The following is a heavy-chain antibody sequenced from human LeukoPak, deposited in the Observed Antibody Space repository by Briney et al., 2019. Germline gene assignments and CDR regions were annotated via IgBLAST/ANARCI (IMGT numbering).Heavy chain of an antibody. CDR1: GGSISSGSYY. CDR3: ARDRWGSLLEPYFDY. D-gene: IGHD7-27*01. V-gene: IGHV4-61*02. Sequence: PSETLSLTCTVSGGSISSGSYYWSWIRQPAGKGLEWIGRIYTSGSTNYNPSLKSRVTISVDTSKNQFSLKLSSVTAADTAVYYCARDRWGSLLEPYFDYWGQGTLVTVSS. J-gene: IGHJ4*02. CDR2: IYTSGST.